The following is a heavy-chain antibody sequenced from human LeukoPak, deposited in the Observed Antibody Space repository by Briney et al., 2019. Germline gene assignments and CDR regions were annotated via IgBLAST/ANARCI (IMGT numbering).Heavy chain of an antibody. V-gene: IGHV3-23*01. J-gene: IGHJ4*02. D-gene: IGHD2-2*01. CDR2: IRANGVDT. CDR3: AKELPIVIVPAAVDC. CDR1: GFTFSTYG. Sequence: GGSLRLSCAASGFTFSTYGMSCIRQAPGKGLEWVSGIRANGVDTYYTNSVKGRFTVSRDNTKNTLYLQMNTLRAEDTAVYYCAKELPIVIVPAAVDCWGQGTLVTVSS.